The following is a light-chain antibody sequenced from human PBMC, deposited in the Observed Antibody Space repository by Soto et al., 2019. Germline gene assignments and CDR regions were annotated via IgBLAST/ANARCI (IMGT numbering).Light chain of an antibody. J-gene: IGLJ1*01. CDR3: FSYTSSGTYV. CDR2: EVT. V-gene: IGLV2-14*03. Sequence: QSALTQPRSVSGSPGQSVTVSCIGTSSDVGDYNSVSWYQQHPGKAPKLMIYEVTSRPSGVSNRFSGSKSGNTASLTISGLQPEDEAEYYCFSYTSSGTYVFGTGTKVTVL. CDR1: SSDVGDYNS.